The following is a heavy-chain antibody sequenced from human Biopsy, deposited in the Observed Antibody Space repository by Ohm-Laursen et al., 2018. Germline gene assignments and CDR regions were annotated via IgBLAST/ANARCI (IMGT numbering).Heavy chain of an antibody. CDR3: AKINPSSIYYYYGMDV. CDR1: GFTFSNYA. J-gene: IGHJ6*02. V-gene: IGHV3-23*01. CDR2: ISGSAGST. Sequence: SRRLSCSASGFTFSNYAMSWVRQAPGKGLEWVSAISGSAGSTNYADSVKGRFTISRDNSKNTLYLQLNSLRAEDTALYYCAKINPSSIYYYYGMDVWGQGTTVTVSS.